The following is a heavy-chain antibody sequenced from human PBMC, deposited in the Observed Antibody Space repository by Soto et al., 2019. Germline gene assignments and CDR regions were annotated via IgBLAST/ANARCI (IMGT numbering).Heavy chain of an antibody. J-gene: IGHJ4*02. CDR1: GFTFSSYD. CDR3: AKDAPRSSGWYYFDW. V-gene: IGHV3-23*01. D-gene: IGHD6-19*01. CDR2: ISNTGTRT. Sequence: EVQLLESGGGLVQPGGSLRLSCAASGFTFSSYDMAWVRQAPGKGLEWVSGISNTGTRTYYTDSVKCLFTISRDNSKNTLHLQMNSLRAEDTAIYYCAKDAPRSSGWYYFDWWGQGTLVTVSS.